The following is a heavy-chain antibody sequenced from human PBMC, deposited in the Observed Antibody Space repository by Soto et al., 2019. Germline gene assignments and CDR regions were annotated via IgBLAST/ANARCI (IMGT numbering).Heavy chain of an antibody. CDR3: ARLEVAGKYYYYGMDV. Sequence: GESLKISCKGSGYSFTSYWISWVRQMPGKGLEWMGRIDPSDSYTNYSPSFQGHVTISADKSISTAYLQWSSLKASDTAMYYCARLEVAGKYYYYGMDVWGQGTTVTVSS. CDR2: IDPSDSYT. J-gene: IGHJ6*02. V-gene: IGHV5-10-1*01. CDR1: GYSFTSYW. D-gene: IGHD6-19*01.